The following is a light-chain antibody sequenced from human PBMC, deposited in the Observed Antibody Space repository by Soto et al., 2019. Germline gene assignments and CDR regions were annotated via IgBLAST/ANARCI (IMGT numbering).Light chain of an antibody. CDR3: QQYNNWPYT. CDR1: QSVSSN. V-gene: IGKV3-15*01. J-gene: IGKJ2*01. Sequence: EIVMTQSPATLSVFPGERATLSCRASQSVSSNLVWYQQKPGQAPKLLIYNTFTRATGIPVRFSGSGSGTEFSLTLSSLQSEDFAVYYCQQYNNWPYTFGQGTKLEI. CDR2: NTF.